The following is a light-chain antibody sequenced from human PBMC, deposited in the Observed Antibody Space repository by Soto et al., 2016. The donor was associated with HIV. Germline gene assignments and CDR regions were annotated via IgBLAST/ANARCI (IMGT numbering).Light chain of an antibody. CDR3: QQYDTYPLT. V-gene: IGKV1-5*03. Sequence: DIQMTQSPSTLSASVGDRVTISCRASQNIVNWLAWYQQEPGKAPNLLIYRASTLKSGVPSRFSGTGSGTEFTLTISSLQPDDFATYYCQQYDTYPLTFGGGTNVEIK. CDR2: RAS. J-gene: IGKJ4*01. CDR1: QNIVNW.